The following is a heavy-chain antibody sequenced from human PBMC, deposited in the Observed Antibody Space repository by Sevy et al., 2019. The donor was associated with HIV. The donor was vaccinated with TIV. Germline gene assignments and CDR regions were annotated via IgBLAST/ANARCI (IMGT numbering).Heavy chain of an antibody. CDR2: ISYDGSNK. Sequence: GGSLRLSCAASGFTFSSYAMHWVRQAPGKGLEWVAVISYDGSNKYYADSVKGRFTISRDNSKNTRYLQMNSLRAEDTAVYYCARDGDSSSSDPDYYYYGMDVWGQGTTVTVSS. V-gene: IGHV3-30-3*01. J-gene: IGHJ6*02. D-gene: IGHD6-6*01. CDR3: ARDGDSSSSDPDYYYYGMDV. CDR1: GFTFSSYA.